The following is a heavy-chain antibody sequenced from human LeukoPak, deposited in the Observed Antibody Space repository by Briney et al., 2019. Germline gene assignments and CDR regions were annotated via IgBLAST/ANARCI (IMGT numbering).Heavy chain of an antibody. CDR3: AREGGGPLEPFDY. CDR2: IYSGGST. J-gene: IGHJ4*02. Sequence: GGSQRLSCAASGFTVSSNYMSWVRQAPGKGLEWVSVIYSGGSTYYADSVKGRFTISRDNSKNTLYLQMNSLRAEDTAVYYCAREGGGPLEPFDYWGQGTLVTISS. CDR1: GFTVSSNY. D-gene: IGHD1-1*01. V-gene: IGHV3-53*01.